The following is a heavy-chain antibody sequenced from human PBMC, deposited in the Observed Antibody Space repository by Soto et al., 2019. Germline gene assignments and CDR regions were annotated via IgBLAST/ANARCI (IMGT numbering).Heavy chain of an antibody. CDR3: ARGAFCGGAPGCRDMDV. CDR2: ISAYNGNT. Sequence: ASVEVSCKSSGYSFISHSITWVRQAPGQGLEWMGRISAYNGNTNYAQKLQGRVTMTTDTSTSTAYMELRSLRSDDTAVYYCARGAFCGGAPGCRDMDVWGQGTTVTVSS. J-gene: IGHJ6*02. V-gene: IGHV1-18*01. D-gene: IGHD2-21*01. CDR1: GYSFISHS.